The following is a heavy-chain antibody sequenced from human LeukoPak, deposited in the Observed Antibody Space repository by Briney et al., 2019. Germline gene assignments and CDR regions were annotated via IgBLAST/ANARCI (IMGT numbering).Heavy chain of an antibody. CDR2: IIPIFGTA. CDR3: ARDLLRGGYGDYLNLDY. J-gene: IGHJ4*02. CDR1: GGTFSSYA. Sequence: SVKVSCKDSGGTFSSYAISWVRQAPGQGLEWMGGIIPIFGTANYAQKFQGRVTITTDESTSTAYMELSSLRSEDTAVYYCARDLLRGGYGDYLNLDYWDQGTLVTVSS. V-gene: IGHV1-69*05. D-gene: IGHD4-17*01.